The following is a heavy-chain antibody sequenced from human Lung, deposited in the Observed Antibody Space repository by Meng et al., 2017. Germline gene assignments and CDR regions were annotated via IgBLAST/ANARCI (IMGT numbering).Heavy chain of an antibody. V-gene: IGHV4-34*01. D-gene: IGHD4-11*01. CDR1: GGSFSDYY. CDR2: INHSGST. CDR3: ARGPTTMAHDFDY. Sequence: QVQLQQWGAGLLKPSETLSLTCVVSGGSFSDYYWSWIRQPPGKGLEWTGEINHSGSTNYNPSLESRATISVDTPQNNLSLKLSSVTAADSAVYYCARGPTTMAHDFDYWGQGTLVTVSS. J-gene: IGHJ4*02.